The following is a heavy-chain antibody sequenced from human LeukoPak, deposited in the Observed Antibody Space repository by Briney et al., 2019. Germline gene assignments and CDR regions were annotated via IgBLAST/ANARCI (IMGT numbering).Heavy chain of an antibody. V-gene: IGHV1-46*01. CDR2: INPSRGRT. Sequence: GASVKVSCKASGYTFASYYMHWVRQAPGQGLEWMGIINPSRGRTSYAQKFQGRVTMTRDMSTSTVYMELSRLRSEDTAVYYCAREDCSSTSCYLDGYYYYYMDVWGKGTTVTVSS. CDR1: GYTFASYY. D-gene: IGHD2-2*01. CDR3: AREDCSSTSCYLDGYYYYYMDV. J-gene: IGHJ6*03.